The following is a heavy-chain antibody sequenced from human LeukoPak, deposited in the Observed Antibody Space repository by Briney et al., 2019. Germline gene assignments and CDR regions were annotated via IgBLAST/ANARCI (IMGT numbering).Heavy chain of an antibody. CDR2: IDWDDDK. V-gene: IGHV2-70*11. CDR1: GFSLSTSSMC. J-gene: IGHJ4*01. D-gene: IGHD5-18*01. Sequence: SGPTLVNPTQTLTLTCTFSGFSLSTSSMCVSWIRQPPGKALEWLARIDWDDDKYYRPSLKTTLTISQDTSKNQVVLTMTNMDPVDPATYYCARIRGDTVLADYWGQGTLVTVSS. CDR3: ARIRGDTVLADY.